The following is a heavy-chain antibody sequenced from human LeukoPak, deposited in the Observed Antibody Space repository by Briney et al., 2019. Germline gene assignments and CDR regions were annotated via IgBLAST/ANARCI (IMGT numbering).Heavy chain of an antibody. CDR3: AREEVVAAIHYGMDV. V-gene: IGHV1-46*01. CDR2: INPSGGST. Sequence: GASVKVSCKASGYTFTSYYMHWVRQAPGQGLEWMGIINPSGGSTSYAQKFQGRVTMTRDTSTSTVYMELSSLRSEDTAVYYCAREEVVAAIHYGMDVWGQGTTVTVFS. J-gene: IGHJ6*02. D-gene: IGHD2-15*01. CDR1: GYTFTSYY.